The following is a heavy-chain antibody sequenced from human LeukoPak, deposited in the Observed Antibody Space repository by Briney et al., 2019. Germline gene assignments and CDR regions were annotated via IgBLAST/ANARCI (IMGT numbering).Heavy chain of an antibody. J-gene: IGHJ3*02. CDR3: ARLDPYDYVWGSYRLGAFDI. CDR2: TYPGDSTA. D-gene: IGHD3-16*02. Sequence: GESLKISCKDSGYDFDNYWIAWVRQMPGKGLEWMGVTYPGDSTAEYSPSFQGQVTISADKSISTAYLQWSSLKASDTAMYYCARLDPYDYVWGSYRLGAFDIWGQGTMVTVSS. V-gene: IGHV5-51*01. CDR1: GYDFDNYW.